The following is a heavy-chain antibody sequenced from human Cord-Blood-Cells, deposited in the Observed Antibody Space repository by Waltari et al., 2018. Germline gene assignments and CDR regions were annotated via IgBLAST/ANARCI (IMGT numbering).Heavy chain of an antibody. D-gene: IGHD1-26*01. CDR2: IKSKTDGGTT. Sequence: EVQLVESGGGLVKPGGSLRLSCAASGFTFSIAWLSWVCQAPGKGLEWVGRIKSKTDGGTTDYAAPVKGRFTISRDDSKNTLYLQMNSLKTEDTAVYYCTAGDSGSYYFDYWGQGTLVTVSS. CDR1: GFTFSIAW. V-gene: IGHV3-15*01. J-gene: IGHJ4*02. CDR3: TAGDSGSYYFDY.